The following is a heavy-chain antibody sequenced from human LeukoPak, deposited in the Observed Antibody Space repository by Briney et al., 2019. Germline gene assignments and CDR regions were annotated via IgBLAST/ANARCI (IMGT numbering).Heavy chain of an antibody. D-gene: IGHD3-22*01. Sequence: SETLSLTCAVYGGSFSGYYWSWIRQPPGKGLEWIGSIYYSGSTYYNPSLKSRVTISVDTSKNQFSLKLSSVTAADTAVYYCARRSYDSSGYYVGEFDYWGQGTLVTVSS. J-gene: IGHJ4*02. CDR3: ARRSYDSSGYYVGEFDY. CDR2: IYYSGST. CDR1: GGSFSGYY. V-gene: IGHV4-34*01.